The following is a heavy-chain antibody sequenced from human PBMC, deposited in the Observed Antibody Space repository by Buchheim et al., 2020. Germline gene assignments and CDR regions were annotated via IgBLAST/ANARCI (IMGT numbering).Heavy chain of an antibody. Sequence: QVQLVESGGGVVQPGRSLRLSCAASGFTFSTYGMHWVRQAPGKGLEWVAVISYDGSNKYYADSVKGRFTISRDNSQTTLSLQMNSLRAEDTAVYYCWSGSDYWGQGTL. D-gene: IGHD3-3*01. J-gene: IGHJ4*02. CDR2: ISYDGSNK. CDR3: WSGSDY. V-gene: IGHV3-30*03. CDR1: GFTFSTYG.